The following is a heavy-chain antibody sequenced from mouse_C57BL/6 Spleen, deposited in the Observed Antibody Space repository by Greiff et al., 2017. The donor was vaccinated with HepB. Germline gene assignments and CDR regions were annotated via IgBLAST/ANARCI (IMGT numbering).Heavy chain of an antibody. V-gene: IGHV1-26*01. CDR2: INPNNGGT. Sequence: EVQLQQSGPELVKPGASVKISCKASGYTFTDYYMNWVKQSHGKSLEWIGDINPNNGGTSYNQKFKGKATLTVDKSSSTAYMELRSLTSEDSAVYYCANVNWLDYWGQGTTLTVSS. D-gene: IGHD4-1*01. CDR1: GYTFTDYY. J-gene: IGHJ2*01. CDR3: ANVNWLDY.